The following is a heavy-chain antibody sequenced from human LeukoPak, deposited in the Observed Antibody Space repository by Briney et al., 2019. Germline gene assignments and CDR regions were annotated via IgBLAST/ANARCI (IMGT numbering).Heavy chain of an antibody. CDR3: ARVVAARTYYMDV. V-gene: IGHV4-59*01. CDR1: GGSISSYY. CDR2: IYYSGST. D-gene: IGHD6-6*01. J-gene: IGHJ6*03. Sequence: SETLSLTCTVSGGSISSYYWSWIRQPPGKGLEWIGYIYYSGSTNYNPSLKSRVTISVDTSKNQFSLKLSSVIAADTAVYYCARVVAARTYYMDVWGKGTTVAVSS.